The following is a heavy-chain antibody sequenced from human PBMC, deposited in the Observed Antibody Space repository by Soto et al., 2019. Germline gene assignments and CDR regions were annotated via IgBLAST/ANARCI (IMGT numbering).Heavy chain of an antibody. Sequence: SETLSLTCTVSGGSVSGYYWSWIRQPPGKGLEWIGYIYYSGSTNYNPSLKSRVTISVDTSKNQFSLKLNSMTAADTAVYYCARHNYGSGSTYFDYWGQGTLVTVSS. D-gene: IGHD3-10*01. CDR2: IYYSGST. CDR3: ARHNYGSGSTYFDY. CDR1: GGSVSGYY. J-gene: IGHJ4*02. V-gene: IGHV4-59*08.